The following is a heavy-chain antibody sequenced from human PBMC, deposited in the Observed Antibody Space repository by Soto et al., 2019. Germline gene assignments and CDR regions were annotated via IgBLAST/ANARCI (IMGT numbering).Heavy chain of an antibody. CDR2: INPNSGGT. J-gene: IGHJ6*02. V-gene: IGHV1-2*02. Sequence: SVKVSCKASGYTFTGYYMHWVRQAPGQGLEWMGWINPNSGGTNYAQKFQGRVTMTRDTSISTAYMELSRLRSDDTAVYYCARGIPLHYFVVVVAAAQDYYYGMDVWGQGTTVTVSS. CDR3: ARGIPLHYFVVVVAAAQDYYYGMDV. D-gene: IGHD2-15*01. CDR1: GYTFTGYY.